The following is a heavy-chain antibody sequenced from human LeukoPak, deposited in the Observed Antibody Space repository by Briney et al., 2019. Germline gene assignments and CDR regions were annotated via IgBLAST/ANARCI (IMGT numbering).Heavy chain of an antibody. J-gene: IGHJ3*02. CDR3: AREWIQLWLHAFDI. D-gene: IGHD5-18*01. V-gene: IGHV3-30-3*01. CDR1: GFTFSSYA. CDR2: ISYDGSNK. Sequence: GRSLRLSCAASGFTFSSYAMHWVRQAPGKGLEWVAVISYDGSNKYYADSVKGRFTISRDNSKNTLYLQMNSLRAEDTAVYYCAREWIQLWLHAFDIWGQGTMDTVSS.